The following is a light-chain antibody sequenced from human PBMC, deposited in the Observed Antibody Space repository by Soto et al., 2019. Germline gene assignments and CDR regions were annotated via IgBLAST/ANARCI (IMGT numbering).Light chain of an antibody. CDR1: SGHSNYA. CDR3: QTWGTGIVV. Sequence: QFVLTQSPSASASLGASVKVTCTLSSGHSNYAIAWHQQQPEKGPRYSMKLNSDGSHTKGDGIPDRFSGSSSGAERYLTISSLQSDDEADYYCQTWGTGIVVFGGGTKLTVL. CDR2: LNSDGSH. J-gene: IGLJ2*01. V-gene: IGLV4-69*01.